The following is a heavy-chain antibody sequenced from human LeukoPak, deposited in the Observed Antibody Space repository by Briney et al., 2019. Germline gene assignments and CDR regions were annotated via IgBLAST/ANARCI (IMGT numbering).Heavy chain of an antibody. Sequence: PGGSLRLSCAASGFTFSGSAMHWVRQASGKGLEGVGRIRSKANSYATAYASSVKGRFTISRDDSKNTAYLQMNSLKTEDTAVYYCTRLVGANDAFDIWGQGTMVTVSS. CDR3: TRLVGANDAFDI. D-gene: IGHD1-26*01. CDR2: IRSKANSYAT. J-gene: IGHJ3*02. V-gene: IGHV3-73*01. CDR1: GFTFSGSA.